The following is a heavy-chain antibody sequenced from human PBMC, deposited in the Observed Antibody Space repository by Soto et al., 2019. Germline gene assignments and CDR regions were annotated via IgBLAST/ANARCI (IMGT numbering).Heavy chain of an antibody. CDR1: GFTFSSYS. J-gene: IGHJ6*01. CDR2: ISSSSSTI. D-gene: IGHD1-1*01. CDR3: ARERERDFLSPPHYYGVDV. Sequence: GGSLRLSCAASGFTFSSYSMNWVRQAPGKGLEWVSYISSSSSTIYYADSVKGRFTISRDNAKNSLYLQMNSLRDEDTAVYYCARERERDFLSPPHYYGVDVWGQGTTVTVSS. V-gene: IGHV3-48*02.